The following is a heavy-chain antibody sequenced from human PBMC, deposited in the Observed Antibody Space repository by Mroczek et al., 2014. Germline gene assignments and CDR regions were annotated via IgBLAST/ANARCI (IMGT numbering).Heavy chain of an antibody. D-gene: IGHD3/OR15-3a*01. J-gene: IGHJ4*02. V-gene: IGHV4-39*01. CDR1: GGSISSSSYY. CDR3: ARTQRGLDSWREVKKLWFDY. CDR2: IYYSGST. Sequence: QVQLQESGPGLVKPSETLSLTCTVSGGSISSSSYYWGWIRQPPGKGLEWIGSIYYSGSTYYNPSLKSRVTISVDTSKNQFSLKLSSVTAADTAVYYCARTQRGLDSWREVKKLWFDYWGQGTLVTVSS.